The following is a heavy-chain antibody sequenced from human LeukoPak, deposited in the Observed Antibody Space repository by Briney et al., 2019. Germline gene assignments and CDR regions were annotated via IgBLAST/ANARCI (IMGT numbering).Heavy chain of an antibody. V-gene: IGHV4-4*02. CDR2: IHHSGGT. D-gene: IGHD5-18*01. CDR1: GASVSRNW. CDR3: ARGAALVTDKYFDY. Sequence: NSSETLSLTCTVSGASVSRNWWSWVRQPPGKGLEWIGEIHHSGGTNYNPSLKSRVTMSLDNSNNHFSLKLSSVTAADTAVYYCARGAALVTDKYFDYWGHGTLVTVSS. J-gene: IGHJ4*01.